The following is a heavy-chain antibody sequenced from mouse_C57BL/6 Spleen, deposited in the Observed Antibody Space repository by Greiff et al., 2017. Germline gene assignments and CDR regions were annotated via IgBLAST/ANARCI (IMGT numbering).Heavy chain of an antibody. CDR2: INPYNGDT. CDR1: GYSFTGYF. J-gene: IGHJ4*01. D-gene: IGHD1-1*01. Sequence: VQLQQSGPELVKPGDSVKISCKASGYSFTGYFMNWVMQSHGKSLEWIGRINPYNGDTFYNQKFKGKATLTVDKSSSTAHMELRSLTSEDSAVYYCARSLYGSSSYYYAMDYWGQGTSVTVSS. CDR3: ARSLYGSSSYYYAMDY. V-gene: IGHV1-20*01.